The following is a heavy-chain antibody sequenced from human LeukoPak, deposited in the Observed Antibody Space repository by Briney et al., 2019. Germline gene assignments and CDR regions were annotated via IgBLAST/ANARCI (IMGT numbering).Heavy chain of an antibody. J-gene: IGHJ4*02. Sequence: GESVKISCKGSGYNFPGYWIGWVRQKPGKGLEWMGVIYPGGSDIRYSPLFQGQVIISADKSIRTAYLQWNNLKASDTAMYYCARPPDGYCSGAGCSFEYWGQGTLLTVSS. D-gene: IGHD2-15*01. CDR2: IYPGGSDI. V-gene: IGHV5-51*01. CDR3: ARPPDGYCSGAGCSFEY. CDR1: GYNFPGYW.